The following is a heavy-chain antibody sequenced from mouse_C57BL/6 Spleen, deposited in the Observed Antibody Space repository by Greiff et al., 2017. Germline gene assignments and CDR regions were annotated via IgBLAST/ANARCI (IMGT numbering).Heavy chain of an antibody. Sequence: VQLQQSGPELVKPGDSVKMSCKASGYSFTGYFMNWVMQSHGKSLEWIGRINPYNGDTFYNQKFKGKATLTVDKSSSTAHMELRSLTSEDSAVYYCAREIYYGNYVSLDYWGQGTTLTVSS. CDR3: AREIYYGNYVSLDY. D-gene: IGHD2-1*01. CDR2: INPYNGDT. V-gene: IGHV1-20*01. J-gene: IGHJ2*01. CDR1: GYSFTGYF.